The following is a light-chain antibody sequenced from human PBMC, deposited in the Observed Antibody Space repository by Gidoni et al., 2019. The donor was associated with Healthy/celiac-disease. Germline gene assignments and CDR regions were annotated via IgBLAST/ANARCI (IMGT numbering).Light chain of an antibody. CDR3: QQYGSSPPYT. V-gene: IGKV3-20*01. CDR2: GAS. J-gene: IGKJ2*01. Sequence: EIVLTQSPGTLSLYPGEIATLSCRASQSVSSSYLAWYQQKPGQAPRLLIYGASSRATGIPDRFSGSGSGTDFNLTISRLEPEDFAVYYCQQYGSSPPYTFGQGTKLEIK. CDR1: QSVSSSY.